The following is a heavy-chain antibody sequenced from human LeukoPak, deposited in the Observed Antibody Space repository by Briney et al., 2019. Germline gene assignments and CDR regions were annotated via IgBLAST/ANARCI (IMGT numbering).Heavy chain of an antibody. Sequence: ASVKVSCKASGYTFTTYNINWVRQAPGQGLEWMGWITTYNGNTNYAQKFHGRVTMTTDTSTSTVYMALRSLRSDDTAVYYCARVQSSSWGYAFDIWGQGTMVTVSS. CDR1: GYTFTTYN. V-gene: IGHV1-18*01. CDR2: ITTYNGNT. CDR3: ARVQSSSWGYAFDI. D-gene: IGHD6-13*01. J-gene: IGHJ3*02.